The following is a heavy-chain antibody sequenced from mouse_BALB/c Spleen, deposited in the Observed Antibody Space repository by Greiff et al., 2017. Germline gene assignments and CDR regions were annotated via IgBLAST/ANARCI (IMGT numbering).Heavy chain of an antibody. V-gene: IGHV5-6-5*01. J-gene: IGHJ2*01. CDR1: GFTFSSYA. CDR3: ATYYYGSSFPYYFDY. D-gene: IGHD1-1*01. Sequence: EVMLVESGGGLVKPGGSLKLSCAASGFTFSSYAMSWVRQTPEKRLEWVASISSGGSTYYPDSVKGRFTISRDNARNILYLQMSSLRSEDTAMYYCATYYYGSSFPYYFDYWGQGTTLTVSS. CDR2: ISSGGST.